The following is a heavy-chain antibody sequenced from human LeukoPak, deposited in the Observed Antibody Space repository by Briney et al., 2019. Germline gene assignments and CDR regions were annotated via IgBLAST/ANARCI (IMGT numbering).Heavy chain of an antibody. CDR3: ARDGLLGIVDY. J-gene: IGHJ4*02. CDR1: GYTFTAYY. CDR2: INPNSGGT. Sequence: GASVKVSCKASGYTFTAYYIHWVRQAPGQGLEWMGWINPNSGGTNYAQKFQGRVTMTRDTSISTAYMEVSRLRSDDTAVYYCARDGLLGIVDYWGQGTLVTVSS. D-gene: IGHD7-27*01. V-gene: IGHV1-2*02.